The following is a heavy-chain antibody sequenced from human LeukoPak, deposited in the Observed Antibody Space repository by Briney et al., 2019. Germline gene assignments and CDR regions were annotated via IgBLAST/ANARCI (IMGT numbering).Heavy chain of an antibody. V-gene: IGHV4-61*02. CDR1: GGSISSGSYY. CDR2: IYTSGST. J-gene: IGHJ4*02. CDR3: ASELAGIFDY. D-gene: IGHD3-10*01. Sequence: SETLSLTCTVPGGSISSGSYYWSWIRQPAGAGLEWLGRIYTSGSTNYNPSLKSRVTISVDTSKNQFSLKLSSVTAADTAVYYCASELAGIFDYWGQGTLVTVSS.